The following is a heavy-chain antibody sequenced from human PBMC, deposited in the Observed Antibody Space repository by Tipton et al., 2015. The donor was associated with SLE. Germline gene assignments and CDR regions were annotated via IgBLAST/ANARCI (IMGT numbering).Heavy chain of an antibody. J-gene: IGHJ2*01. CDR2: IYNSGST. Sequence: TLSLTCSVSNGSISSGGYYWNWIRQHPGKGLEWIGYIYNSGSTYYNPSLKSRVTISVDTSKNQFSLKLSSVTAADTAVYYCARGLPKYCFDYWGRGTLVTVSS. D-gene: IGHD2/OR15-2a*01. CDR3: ARGLPKYCFDY. V-gene: IGHV4-31*03. CDR1: NGSISSGGYY.